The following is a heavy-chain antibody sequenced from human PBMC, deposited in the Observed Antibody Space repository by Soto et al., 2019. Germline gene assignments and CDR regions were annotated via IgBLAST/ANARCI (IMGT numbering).Heavy chain of an antibody. CDR1: GYTFTSYG. D-gene: IGHD2-2*01. CDR3: ARDLREYCSSTSCYQWFDP. J-gene: IGHJ5*02. V-gene: IGHV1-18*04. Sequence: QVQLVQSGAEVKKPGASVKVSCKASGYTFTSYGISWVRQAPGQGLEWMGWISAYNGNTNYAQKLQGRVTMTTDTSTSTAYMELRSLRSDDTAVYYCARDLREYCSSTSCYQWFDPWGQGTLVTVSS. CDR2: ISAYNGNT.